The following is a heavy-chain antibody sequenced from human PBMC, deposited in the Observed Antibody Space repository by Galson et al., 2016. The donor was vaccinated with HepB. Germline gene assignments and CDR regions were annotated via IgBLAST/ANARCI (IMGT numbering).Heavy chain of an antibody. Sequence: SLRLSCAASGFTFSRSWMNWVRQAPGKGLEWVSYISSSSSTIYYADSVKGRFAISRDNAENSLYLQMNSLRDEDTAVYYCARGSTVTLAFGYWGQGTLVTVSS. CDR3: ARGSTVTLAFGY. CDR2: ISSSSSTI. V-gene: IGHV3-48*02. J-gene: IGHJ4*02. D-gene: IGHD4-17*01. CDR1: GFTFSRSW.